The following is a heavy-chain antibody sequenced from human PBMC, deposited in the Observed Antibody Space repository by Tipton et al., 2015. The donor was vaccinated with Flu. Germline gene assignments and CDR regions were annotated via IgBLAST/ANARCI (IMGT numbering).Heavy chain of an antibody. V-gene: IGHV3-72*01. Sequence: SLRLSCEASEFSLSDHYMDWVRQAPGKGLAWVGRSRNKINSYTTEYAASVKGRFTISRDDSKNSLYLQMNSLETEDTAVYYCARGRMLSPDVFDIWGQGTVVTVSS. J-gene: IGHJ3*02. CDR3: ARGRMLSPDVFDI. D-gene: IGHD3-16*02. CDR1: EFSLSDHY. CDR2: SRNKINSYTT.